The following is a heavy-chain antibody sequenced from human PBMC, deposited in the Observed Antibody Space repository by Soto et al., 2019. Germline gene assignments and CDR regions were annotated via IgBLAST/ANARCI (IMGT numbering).Heavy chain of an antibody. CDR3: ARSSIEGLYSSGWPFDY. J-gene: IGHJ4*02. Sequence: SVKVSCKASGGTFSSYAISWVRQAPGQGLEWMGGIIPIFGTANYAQKFQGRVTITADESASTAYMELSSLRSEDTAVYYCARSSIEGLYSSGWPFDYWGQGTLVTVSS. CDR2: IIPIFGTA. V-gene: IGHV1-69*13. D-gene: IGHD6-19*01. CDR1: GGTFSSYA.